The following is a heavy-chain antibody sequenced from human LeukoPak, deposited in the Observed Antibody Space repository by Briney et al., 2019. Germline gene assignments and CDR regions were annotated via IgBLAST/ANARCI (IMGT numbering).Heavy chain of an antibody. D-gene: IGHD3-10*01. Sequence: TGGSLRLSCAASGFTFSSYAMHWVRQAPGKGLEWVAVISYDGSNKYYADSVKGRFTISRDNSKNTLYLQMNSLRAEDTAVYYCARDLPGEFYGMDVWGQGTTVTVSS. CDR1: GFTFSSYA. J-gene: IGHJ6*02. CDR3: ARDLPGEFYGMDV. CDR2: ISYDGSNK. V-gene: IGHV3-30-3*01.